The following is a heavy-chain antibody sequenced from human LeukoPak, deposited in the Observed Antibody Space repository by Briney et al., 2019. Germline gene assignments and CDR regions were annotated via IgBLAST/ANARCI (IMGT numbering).Heavy chain of an antibody. CDR3: ARGRRSGNWFDP. Sequence: SETLSLTCAVYGGSFSGYYWSWIRQPPGKGLEWIGEINHSGRTNYNPSLKSRVTISVETSKNQFSLKLRSVTAADTGVYYCARGRRSGNWFDPWGQGTLVTVSS. D-gene: IGHD3-10*01. CDR1: GGSFSGYY. V-gene: IGHV4-34*01. CDR2: INHSGRT. J-gene: IGHJ5*02.